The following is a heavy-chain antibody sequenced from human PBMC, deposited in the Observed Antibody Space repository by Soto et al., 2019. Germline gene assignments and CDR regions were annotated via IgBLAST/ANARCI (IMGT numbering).Heavy chain of an antibody. J-gene: IGHJ6*02. CDR2: VSGYTGNT. CDR1: GYIFTNYD. D-gene: IGHD3-10*01. V-gene: IGHV1-18*01. Sequence: QVQLVQSETEVKKPGASVKVSCKASGYIFTNYDITWVRQAPGQGLEWMGWVSGYTGNTKYAQKFQDRVTMTTDTSTSTVYMELRSLRSDDTAVYYCARFGSATYYYNGVDVWGQGTTVFVSS. CDR3: ARFGSATYYYNGVDV.